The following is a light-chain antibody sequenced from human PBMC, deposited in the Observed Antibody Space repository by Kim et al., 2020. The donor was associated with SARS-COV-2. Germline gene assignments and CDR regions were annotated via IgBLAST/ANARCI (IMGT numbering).Light chain of an antibody. CDR3: NSRDSSGNHLTWV. Sequence: GQTVNITCQGHSLRNYYTSWYPQKPGQGPVFVIYDKDNRPSGMRDRCSGSGSGNTDSLTITGAQAEDEADYYCNSRDSSGNHLTWVFGGGTQLTVL. CDR2: DKD. V-gene: IGLV3-19*01. CDR1: SLRNYY. J-gene: IGLJ3*02.